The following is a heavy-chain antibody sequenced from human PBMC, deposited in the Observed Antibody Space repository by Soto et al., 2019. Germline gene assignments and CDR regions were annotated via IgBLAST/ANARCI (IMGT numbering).Heavy chain of an antibody. CDR2: ISYDGSNK. V-gene: IGHV3-30*18. Sequence: QVQLVESGGGVVQPGRSLRLSCAASGFTFSSYGMHWVRQAPGKGLEWVAVISYDGSNKYYADSVKGRFTISRDNSKNTLYLQMNSRRAEDTAVYYCAKDLVDTAMVFGDGFDPWGQGTLVTVSS. J-gene: IGHJ5*02. CDR1: GFTFSSYG. CDR3: AKDLVDTAMVFGDGFDP. D-gene: IGHD5-18*01.